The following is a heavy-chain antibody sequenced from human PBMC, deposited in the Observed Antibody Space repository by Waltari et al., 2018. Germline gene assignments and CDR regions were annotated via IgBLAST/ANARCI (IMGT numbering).Heavy chain of an antibody. CDR2: INQIVST. J-gene: IGHJ4*02. D-gene: IGHD6-6*01. CDR3: ARKRMGFGQLVHFDY. V-gene: IGHV4-34*01. Sequence: QVQLQQWGAGLLKPSETLSLTCAVYGGSFSGYYWSWIRQPPGKGLEWIGEINQIVSTNYNPSLKSRVTISVDTSKNQFSLKLSSVTAADTAVYSCARKRMGFGQLVHFDYWGQGTLVTVSS. CDR1: GGSFSGYY.